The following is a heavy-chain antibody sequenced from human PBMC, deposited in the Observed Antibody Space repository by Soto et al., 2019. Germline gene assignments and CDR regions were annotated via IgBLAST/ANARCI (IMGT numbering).Heavy chain of an antibody. J-gene: IGHJ5*02. V-gene: IGHV1-46*01. Sequence: ASVKVSCKASGYTFTIYYMHGVVQAPLQGLEWMGIINPSGGSTSYAQKFQGRVTMTRDTSTSTVYMELSSLRSEDTAVYYCATNTRIAARQGWFDPWGQGTLVTVSS. CDR3: ATNTRIAARQGWFDP. D-gene: IGHD6-6*01. CDR2: INPSGGST. CDR1: GYTFTIYY.